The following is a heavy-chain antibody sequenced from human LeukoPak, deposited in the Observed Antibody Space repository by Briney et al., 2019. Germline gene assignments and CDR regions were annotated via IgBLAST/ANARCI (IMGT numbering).Heavy chain of an antibody. J-gene: IGHJ6*03. Sequence: SVKVSCKASGGTFSSYAISWVRQAPGQGLEWMGRIIPIFGTANYAQKFQGRVTITADKSTSTAYMELSSLRSEDTAVYYCARGRPVGDYYDSSGYYGPVYYYYMDVWGKGTTVTVSS. D-gene: IGHD3-22*01. CDR1: GGTFSSYA. CDR3: ARGRPVGDYYDSSGYYGPVYYYYMDV. CDR2: IIPIFGTA. V-gene: IGHV1-69*06.